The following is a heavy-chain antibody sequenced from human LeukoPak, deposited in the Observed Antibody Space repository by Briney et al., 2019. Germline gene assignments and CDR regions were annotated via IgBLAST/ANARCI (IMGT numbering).Heavy chain of an antibody. CDR3: ARGGTTWFDP. CDR2: FFYSGNT. D-gene: IGHD1-14*01. J-gene: IGHJ5*02. Sequence: SETLSLTCTVSGASISDYYWSWIRHPPGKGLEWIGYFFYSGNTNYNPSLKSRLTISVDTSKSQFSLNLRSVTTADTAVYYCARGGTTWFDPWGQGILVTVSS. V-gene: IGHV4-59*01. CDR1: GASISDYY.